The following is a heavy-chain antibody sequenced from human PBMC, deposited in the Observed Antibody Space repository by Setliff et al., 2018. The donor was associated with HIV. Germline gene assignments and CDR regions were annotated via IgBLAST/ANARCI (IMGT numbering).Heavy chain of an antibody. Sequence: PGGSLRLSCAASGFTFSSHGMHWVRRAPGKGLECVANIWYDGSKKYYADSVKGRFTISRDNSENTLYLEMNNLRAEDTAVYYCARDTWYYSAKHLDVWGKGTPVTVSS. V-gene: IGHV3-33*01. CDR3: ARDTWYYSAKHLDV. CDR1: GFTFSSHG. J-gene: IGHJ6*04. D-gene: IGHD3-10*01. CDR2: IWYDGSKK.